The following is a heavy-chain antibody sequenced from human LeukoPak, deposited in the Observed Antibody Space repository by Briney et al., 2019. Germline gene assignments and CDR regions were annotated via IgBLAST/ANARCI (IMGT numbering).Heavy chain of an antibody. Sequence: GRSLRLSCAASGFTFSSYGMHLVRQAPGKGLEWVAVISYDGSNKYYADSVKGRFTISRDNSKNTLYLQMNSLRAEDTAVYYCAKDGYYYDSSLDYWGQGTLVTVSS. D-gene: IGHD3-22*01. CDR1: GFTFSSYG. CDR2: ISYDGSNK. CDR3: AKDGYYYDSSLDY. J-gene: IGHJ4*02. V-gene: IGHV3-30*18.